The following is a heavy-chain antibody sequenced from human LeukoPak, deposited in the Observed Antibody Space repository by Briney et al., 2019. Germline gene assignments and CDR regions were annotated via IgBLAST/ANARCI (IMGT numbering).Heavy chain of an antibody. CDR1: GYTFTVYY. CDR3: ARAVSSGSYYVY. CDR2: INPNSGGT. V-gene: IGHV1-2*02. D-gene: IGHD1-26*01. J-gene: IGHJ4*02. Sequence: ASVKVSCKASGYTFTVYYMHWVRQAPGQGLEWMGWINPNSGGTNYAQKFQGRVTMTRDTSISTAYMELSRLRSDDTAVYYCARAVSSGSYYVYWGQGTLVTVSS.